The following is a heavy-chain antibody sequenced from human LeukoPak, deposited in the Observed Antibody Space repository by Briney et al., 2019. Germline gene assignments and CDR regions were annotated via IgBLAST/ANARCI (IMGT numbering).Heavy chain of an antibody. CDR2: ISSSSSYT. CDR3: ARDYYDSSGYYNPTFDY. J-gene: IGHJ4*02. CDR1: GFTFSDYY. D-gene: IGHD3-22*01. V-gene: IGHV3-11*05. Sequence: AGGSLRLSCAASGFTFSDYYMSWIRQAPGKGLEWVSYISSSSSYTNYAESVKGRFTISRDNAKNSLYLQMNSLRAEDTAVYYCARDYYDSSGYYNPTFDYWGQGTLVTVSS.